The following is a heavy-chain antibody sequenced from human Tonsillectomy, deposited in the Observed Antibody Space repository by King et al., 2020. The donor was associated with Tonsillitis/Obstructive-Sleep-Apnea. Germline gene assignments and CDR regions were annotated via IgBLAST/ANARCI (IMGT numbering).Heavy chain of an antibody. CDR1: GGSISSSSYY. CDR3: AGHARNWFDP. CDR2: IDYNGNP. Sequence: LQLQESGPGLVKPSETLSLTCTVSGGSISSSSYYWGWIRQPPRKVLEWIGGIDYNGNPYYNPALKSRVTLSVDTSKNQFSLKLNSVTAADTAVYYCAGHARNWFDPWGQGTLVTVSS. J-gene: IGHJ5*02. V-gene: IGHV4-39*01.